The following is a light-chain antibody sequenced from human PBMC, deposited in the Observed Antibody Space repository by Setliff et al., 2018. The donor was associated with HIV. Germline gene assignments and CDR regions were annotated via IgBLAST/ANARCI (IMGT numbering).Light chain of an antibody. CDR1: TGAVTSGHY. CDR3: FLSYSAARRV. J-gene: IGLJ3*02. CDR2: DTN. V-gene: IGLV7-46*01. Sequence: QAVVTQEPSLTVSPGGTVTLTCGSSTGAVTSGHYPYWFQQKPGQAPRTLIYDTNNKHSWTPAWFSGSLLGGKAALTLSGAQPEDEAAYYCFLSYSAARRVFGGGTKVTVL.